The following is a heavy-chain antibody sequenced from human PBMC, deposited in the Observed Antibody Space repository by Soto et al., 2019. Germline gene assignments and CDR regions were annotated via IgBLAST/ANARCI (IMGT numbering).Heavy chain of an antibody. CDR3: AGQPTRSYFDY. V-gene: IGHV3-30*03. CDR2: ISYDGSNK. J-gene: IGHJ4*02. D-gene: IGHD6-13*01. Sequence: LRLSCAASGFTFSSYGMHWVRQAPGKGLEWVAVISYDGSNKYYADSVKGRFTISRDNSKNTLYLQMNSLRAEDTAVYYCAGQPTRSYFDYWGQGTLVTVSS. CDR1: GFTFSSYG.